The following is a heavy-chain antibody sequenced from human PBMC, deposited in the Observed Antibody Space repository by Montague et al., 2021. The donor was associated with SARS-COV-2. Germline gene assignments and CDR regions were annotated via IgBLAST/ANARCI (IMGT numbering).Heavy chain of an antibody. Sequence: TPSLTCTVSGAPINIGNYYWNWIRQPAGKGLEWIGRIYTSGRTDYNPSLKSRLTISFNTSKNEFSLRLNSLTAADTAVYYCARDFPTGRYYFDFWGQGTLVIVSS. CDR1: GAPINIGNYY. D-gene: IGHD3-10*01. V-gene: IGHV4-61*02. CDR2: IYTSGRT. J-gene: IGHJ4*02. CDR3: ARDFPTGRYYFDF.